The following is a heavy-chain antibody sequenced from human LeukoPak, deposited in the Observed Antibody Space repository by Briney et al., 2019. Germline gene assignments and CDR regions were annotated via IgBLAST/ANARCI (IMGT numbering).Heavy chain of an antibody. D-gene: IGHD5-18*01. CDR1: GGSTSGYF. J-gene: IGHJ4*02. CDR2: IHYSGST. V-gene: IGHV4-59*08. CDR3: AKYGYNYGLDY. Sequence: SETLSLTCTVSGGSTSGYFWSWIRQSPGKGLEWIGYIHYSGSTNYNPSLKSRVTMSVDTSKNQFSLKLSSVTAADTAMYYCAKYGYNYGLDYWGQGTLVTVSS.